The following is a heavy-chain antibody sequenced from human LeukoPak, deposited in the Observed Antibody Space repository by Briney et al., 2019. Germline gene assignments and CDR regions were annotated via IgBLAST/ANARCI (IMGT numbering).Heavy chain of an antibody. V-gene: IGHV4-34*01. J-gene: IGHJ6*03. CDR3: ARAGRIVVVPAARSSDYYMDV. CDR1: GTSFSSYY. Sequence: SETLSLTCAVSGTSFSSYYWSWIRQPPGKGLEWIGEVNHSGYTNDNPSLKSRVTISVDTSKNQFSLKLSSVTAADTAVYYCARAGRIVVVPAARSSDYYMDVWGKGTTVTVSS. CDR2: VNHSGYT. D-gene: IGHD2-2*01.